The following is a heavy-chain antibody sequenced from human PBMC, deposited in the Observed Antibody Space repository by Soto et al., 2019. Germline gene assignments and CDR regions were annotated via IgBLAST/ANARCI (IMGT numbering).Heavy chain of an antibody. CDR3: ASGWFGEFVYYFDY. CDR1: GYTFTSYG. D-gene: IGHD3-10*01. Sequence: QVQLVQSGAEVKKPGASVKVSCKASGYTFTSYGISWVRQAPGQGLEWMGWISVYNGSTNYAQKLQGRVTITKDTYKSTDYMELRSLRSDDTAVDYCASGWFGEFVYYFDYWGQGTLVTVSS. CDR2: ISVYNGST. J-gene: IGHJ4*02. V-gene: IGHV1-18*01.